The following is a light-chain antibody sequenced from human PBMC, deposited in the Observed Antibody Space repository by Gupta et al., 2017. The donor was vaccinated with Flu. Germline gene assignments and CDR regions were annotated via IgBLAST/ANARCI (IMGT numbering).Light chain of an antibody. CDR1: SSNIGTNF. Sequence: QSMLTQPPSASGTPGQRVTISCSVSSSNIGTNFVYWCQHLPGTAPKLFIYKNNQRPSGVPDRFSGSNSGTSASLAISGLRSEDEADYYCAAWDDSLSGYVFGTGTKVTVL. V-gene: IGLV1-47*01. CDR3: AAWDDSLSGYV. J-gene: IGLJ1*01. CDR2: KNN.